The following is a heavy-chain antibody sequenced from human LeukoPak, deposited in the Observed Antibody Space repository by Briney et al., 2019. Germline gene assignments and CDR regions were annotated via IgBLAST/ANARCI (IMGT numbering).Heavy chain of an antibody. Sequence: PGGSLRLSCAASGFTFSSYGMHWVRQAPGKGLEWVAVISYDGSNKYYADSVKGRFTISRDNSKNTLYLQMNSLRAEDTAVYYCAKSRSSGSYKSGYYGMDVWGQGTTVTVSS. D-gene: IGHD1-26*01. V-gene: IGHV3-30*18. J-gene: IGHJ6*02. CDR2: ISYDGSNK. CDR3: AKSRSSGSYKSGYYGMDV. CDR1: GFTFSSYG.